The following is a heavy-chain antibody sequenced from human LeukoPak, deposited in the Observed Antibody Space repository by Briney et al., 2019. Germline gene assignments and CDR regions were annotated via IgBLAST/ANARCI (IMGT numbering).Heavy chain of an antibody. CDR1: GASITDDDFY. Sequence: SETLSLTCSISGASITDDDFYWSWIRQSPGKGLEWIGYISDTEYTFYNPSVRSRVTISLDTSKNQFTLELTSVTPADTALYYCAREGNQISTGYPRNFDHWGQGILVTVSS. V-gene: IGHV4-61*08. CDR2: ISDTEYT. CDR3: AREGNQISTGYPRNFDH. D-gene: IGHD3-9*01. J-gene: IGHJ4*02.